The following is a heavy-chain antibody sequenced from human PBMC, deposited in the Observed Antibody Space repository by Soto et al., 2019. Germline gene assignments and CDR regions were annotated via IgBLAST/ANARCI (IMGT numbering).Heavy chain of an antibody. Sequence: SETLSLTCTVSGGSTSSRSYCWGWLRQPPGKGLEWIGSIYYSGSTYYNPSLKSRVTISVDTSKNQFSLKLSSVTAADTAVYYCARHLSNYYDSRRQYYFDYWGQGTLVTVS. CDR2: IYYSGST. CDR3: ARHLSNYYDSRRQYYFDY. J-gene: IGHJ4*02. V-gene: IGHV4-39*01. D-gene: IGHD3-22*01. CDR1: GGSTSSRSYC.